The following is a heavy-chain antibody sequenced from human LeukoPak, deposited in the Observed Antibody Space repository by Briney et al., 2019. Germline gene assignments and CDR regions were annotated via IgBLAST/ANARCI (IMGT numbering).Heavy chain of an antibody. CDR1: GFTFSSYG. V-gene: IGHV3-33*01. J-gene: IGHJ5*02. CDR3: ARGDYVWGSYRPNWFDP. D-gene: IGHD3-16*02. Sequence: GGSLRLSCAASGFTFSSYGMHWVRQAPGKGLEWVAVIWYDGSNKYYADSVKGRFTISRDNSKNTLYLQMNSLRAEDTAAYYCARGDYVWGSYRPNWFDPWGQGTLVTVSS. CDR2: IWYDGSNK.